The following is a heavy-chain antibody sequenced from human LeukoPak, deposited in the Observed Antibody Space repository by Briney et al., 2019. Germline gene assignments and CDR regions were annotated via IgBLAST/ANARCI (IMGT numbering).Heavy chain of an antibody. J-gene: IGHJ4*02. V-gene: IGHV3-21*01. D-gene: IGHD6-13*01. CDR3: ARDWAAGGLYYFDY. CDR2: ISSSSSYI. CDR1: GFTFSSSW. Sequence: GGSLRLSCVASGFTFSSSWMHWVRQAPGKGLECVSSISSSSSYIYYADSVKGRFTIPRDNAKTSLYLQMNSLRAEDTAVYYCARDWAAGGLYYFDYWGQGTLVTVSS.